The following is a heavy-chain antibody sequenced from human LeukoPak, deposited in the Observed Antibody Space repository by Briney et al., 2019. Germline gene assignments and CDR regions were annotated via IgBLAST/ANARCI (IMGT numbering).Heavy chain of an antibody. D-gene: IGHD1-20*01. Sequence: ASVKVSCKASGGTFSSYAISWVRQAPGQGLEWMGRIIPILGIANYAQKFQGRVTITADKSTSTAYMELSSLRSEDTAVYYCASSNWNLYYYYGMDVWGQGTTVTVSS. J-gene: IGHJ6*02. CDR3: ASSNWNLYYYYGMDV. V-gene: IGHV1-69*04. CDR1: GGTFSSYA. CDR2: IIPILGIA.